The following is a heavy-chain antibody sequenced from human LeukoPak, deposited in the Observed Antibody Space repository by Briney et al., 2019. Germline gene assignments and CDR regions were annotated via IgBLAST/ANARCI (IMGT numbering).Heavy chain of an antibody. CDR3: ARRTVITPGGFDY. CDR1: GFSLSDYY. V-gene: IGHV3-11*01. J-gene: IGHJ4*02. CDR2: ITATGSTT. Sequence: GGSLRLSCAASGFSLSDYYMTWIRQVPGKGLGWISYITATGSTTYYADSLKGRLTISRDTAKSFVYLQMNSLRVDDTAVYYCARRTVITPGGFDYWGQGTLVTVSS. D-gene: IGHD3-16*02.